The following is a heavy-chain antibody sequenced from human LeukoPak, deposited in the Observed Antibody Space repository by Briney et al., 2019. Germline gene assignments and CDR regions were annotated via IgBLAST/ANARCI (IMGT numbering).Heavy chain of an antibody. Sequence: ASVKVSCKTSGYTFTSYYMHWVRQAPGQGLEWMGIINPSGGSTSYAQKFQGRVTMTRDTPTSTVYMELSSLRSGDTAVYYCARESPGGLGFDPWGQGTLVTVSS. CDR3: ARESPGGLGFDP. CDR2: INPSGGST. D-gene: IGHD3-16*01. CDR1: GYTFTSYY. V-gene: IGHV1-46*01. J-gene: IGHJ5*02.